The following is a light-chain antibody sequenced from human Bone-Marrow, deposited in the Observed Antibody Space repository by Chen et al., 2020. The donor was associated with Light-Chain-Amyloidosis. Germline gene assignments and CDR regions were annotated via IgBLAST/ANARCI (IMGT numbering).Light chain of an antibody. J-gene: IGLJ3*02. CDR1: NIGSTT. CDR3: QVWDRSSDRPV. V-gene: IGLV3-21*02. Sequence: SYVLTQPSSVSVGPGQTATLACGGNNIGSTTVPWYQQTPGQAPLLVVYEDSDRPSGIPERLSGSNSGNTATLTISRVEAGDEADYYGQVWDRSSDRPVFGGGTKLTVL. CDR2: EDS.